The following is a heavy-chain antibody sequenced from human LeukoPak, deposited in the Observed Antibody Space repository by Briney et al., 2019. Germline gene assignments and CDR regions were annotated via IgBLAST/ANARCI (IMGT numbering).Heavy chain of an antibody. CDR1: GGTFSSYA. CDR2: IIPIFGTA. J-gene: IGHJ4*02. V-gene: IGHV1-69*13. CDR3: ARSSRGGYSYGYYY. Sequence: ASVKVSCKASGGTFSSYAISWVRQAPGQGLEWMGGIIPIFGTADYAQKFQGRVTITADESTSTAYMELSSLRSEDTAVYYCARSSRGGYSYGYYYWGQGTLVTVSS. D-gene: IGHD5-18*01.